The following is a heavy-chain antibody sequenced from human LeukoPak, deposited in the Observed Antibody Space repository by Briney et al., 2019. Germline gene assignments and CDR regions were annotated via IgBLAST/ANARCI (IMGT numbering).Heavy chain of an antibody. Sequence: SETLSLTCTVSGYSISSGYYWGWIRQPPGKGLEWIGSIYHSGSTYYNPSLKSRVTISVDTSKNQFSLKLSSVTAADTAVYYCARAKDSSGYVHFDYWGQGTLVTVSS. J-gene: IGHJ4*02. CDR3: ARAKDSSGYVHFDY. D-gene: IGHD3-22*01. CDR1: GYSISSGYY. CDR2: IYHSGST. V-gene: IGHV4-38-2*02.